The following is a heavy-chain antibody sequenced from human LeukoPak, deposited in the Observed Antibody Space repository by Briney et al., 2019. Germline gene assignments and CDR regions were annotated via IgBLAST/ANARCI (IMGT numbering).Heavy chain of an antibody. Sequence: GGCLRLSCAASGFSVSSNFMSWVRQAPGKGLEWVSVIYSGGTTYYADSVKGRFTISRDNSKNTLYLQMNSLRAEDTAVYYCARDGYGNNYMDVWGKGTTVTVSS. D-gene: IGHD5-18*01. CDR1: GFSVSSNF. J-gene: IGHJ6*03. CDR2: IYSGGTT. V-gene: IGHV3-53*01. CDR3: ARDGYGNNYMDV.